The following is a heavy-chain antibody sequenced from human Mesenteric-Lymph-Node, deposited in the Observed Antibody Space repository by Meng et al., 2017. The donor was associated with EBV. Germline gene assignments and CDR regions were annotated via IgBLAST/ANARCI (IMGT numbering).Heavy chain of an antibody. V-gene: IGHV1-18*01. CDR3: ARVEVGITSGDY. Sequence: QLVKSGGEVKKPGASVKVAVKASGYTFANYGITWVRQAPGQGLEWMGWINAYNGDTNYAQTLQGRVTMTTDTSTSTAYMELRSLRSDDTAVYYCARVEVGITSGDYWGQGTLVTVSS. J-gene: IGHJ4*02. CDR1: GYTFANYG. CDR2: INAYNGDT. D-gene: IGHD2-21*01.